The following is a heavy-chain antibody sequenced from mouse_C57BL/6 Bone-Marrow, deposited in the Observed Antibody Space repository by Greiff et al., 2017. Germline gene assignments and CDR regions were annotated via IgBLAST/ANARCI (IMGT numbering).Heavy chain of an antibody. J-gene: IGHJ1*03. CDR2: IHPNSGST. V-gene: IGHV1-64*01. CDR3: ARGGSSFWYFDV. D-gene: IGHD1-1*01. Sequence: QVQLQQPGAELVKPGASVKLSCKASGYTFTSYWMHWVKQRPGQGLEWIGMIHPNSGSTNYNEKFKSKATLTVDQSSSTAYMQLSSLTSEDSAVYYCARGGSSFWYFDVWGTGTTVTVSS. CDR1: GYTFTSYW.